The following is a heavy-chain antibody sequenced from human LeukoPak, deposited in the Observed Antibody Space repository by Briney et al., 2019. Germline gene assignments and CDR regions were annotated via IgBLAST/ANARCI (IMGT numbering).Heavy chain of an antibody. CDR2: ISSSSSYI. CDR1: GLTFSSYS. D-gene: IGHD6-19*01. V-gene: IGHV3-21*01. J-gene: IGHJ4*02. Sequence: GGSQRLSCAASGLTFSSYSMNWVRQVPGKGLEWVSSISSSSSYIYYADSVKGRFTISRDNAKNSLYLQMNSLRAEDTAVYYCARDWMAVAVAGTGIDYWGQGTLVTVSS. CDR3: ARDWMAVAVAGTGIDY.